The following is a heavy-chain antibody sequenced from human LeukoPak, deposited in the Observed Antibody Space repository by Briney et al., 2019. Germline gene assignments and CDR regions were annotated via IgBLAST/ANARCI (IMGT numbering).Heavy chain of an antibody. Sequence: GGSLRLSCAASGFSFSTYAMSWVRQAPGKGLEWVSAISAGGSTPYYADSAKGRFTISRDNFNNTLYLQVSSLRAEDMATYYCATYDGAYWGQGTLVTVSS. CDR1: GFSFSTYA. CDR3: ATYDGAY. J-gene: IGHJ4*02. CDR2: ISAGGSTP. V-gene: IGHV3-23*01. D-gene: IGHD3-16*01.